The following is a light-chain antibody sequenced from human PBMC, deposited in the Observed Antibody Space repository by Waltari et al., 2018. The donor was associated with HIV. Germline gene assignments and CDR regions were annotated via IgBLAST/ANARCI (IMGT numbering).Light chain of an antibody. Sequence: QSVLTQPPSASGTPGPRVTISCSGSSSNIGSNYVYWYQQLPGTAPKLLIYRNNQRPSGVPDRFSGSKSGISGSLAISGLRSDDEADYYCAAWDDTRVVFGGGTKLTVL. V-gene: IGLV1-47*01. CDR3: AAWDDTRVV. CDR1: SSNIGSNY. J-gene: IGLJ3*02. CDR2: RNN.